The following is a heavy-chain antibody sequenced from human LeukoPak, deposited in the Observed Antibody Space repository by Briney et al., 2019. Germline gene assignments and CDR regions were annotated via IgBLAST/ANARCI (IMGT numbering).Heavy chain of an antibody. D-gene: IGHD6-13*01. CDR3: ARRGGSSWSSFDY. V-gene: IGHV3-23*01. CDR1: GFTFSNHA. Sequence: GGSLRLSCAVSGFTFSNHAMTWVRQAPGKGLEWVSGISGLGGSAYYAASVKGRFTISRDNSGDTLFLQLNNLRVEDTAIYFCARRGGSSWSSFDYWGQGTLVTVSS. J-gene: IGHJ4*02. CDR2: ISGLGGSA.